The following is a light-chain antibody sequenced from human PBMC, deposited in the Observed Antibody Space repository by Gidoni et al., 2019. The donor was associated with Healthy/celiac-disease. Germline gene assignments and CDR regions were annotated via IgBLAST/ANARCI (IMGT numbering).Light chain of an antibody. CDR1: SSDVGGYNY. J-gene: IGLJ1*01. V-gene: IGLV2-14*01. CDR3: SSYTSSSTPV. CDR2: EVS. Sequence: QSALTQPASVSGSPGQSITISCTGTSSDVGGYNYVSWYQQPPGKAPKLMIYEVSNRPSRVSNRFSGSKSGNTASLTISGLQAEDEADYYCSSYTSSSTPVFGTGTKVTVL.